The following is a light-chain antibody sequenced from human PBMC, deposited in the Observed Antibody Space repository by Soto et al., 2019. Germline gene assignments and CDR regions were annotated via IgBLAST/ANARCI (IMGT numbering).Light chain of an antibody. CDR1: QSISRS. V-gene: IGKV3-11*01. Sequence: EIVLTQSPAILSVSPGERATLSCRASQSISRSLAWYQQKPGQAPRLLISDASTRATGIPARFSGSGSGTDFTLTISSLEPEDFAVYYCQQRSNWPPEFGPGTKVHIK. J-gene: IGKJ3*01. CDR3: QQRSNWPPE. CDR2: DAS.